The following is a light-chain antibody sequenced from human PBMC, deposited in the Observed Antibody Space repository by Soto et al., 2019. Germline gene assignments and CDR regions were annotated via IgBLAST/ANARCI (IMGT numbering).Light chain of an antibody. CDR2: KAS. CDR3: QQYNSYPVT. CDR1: QSLSSW. V-gene: IGKV1-5*03. Sequence: DIQMTQSPSTLSASVGDRVTITCRASQSLSSWLAWYQQKPGKAPKLLIYKASSLESGVPSRFSGSGSGTEFTLTISSLQPDDFATYYCQQYNSYPVTVGQGTKVEIK. J-gene: IGKJ1*01.